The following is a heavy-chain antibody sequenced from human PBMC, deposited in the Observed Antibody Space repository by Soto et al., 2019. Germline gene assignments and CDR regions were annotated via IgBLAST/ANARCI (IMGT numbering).Heavy chain of an antibody. D-gene: IGHD2-2*01. CDR1: GFTFSSSE. V-gene: IGHV3-48*03. CDR3: ARRGSS. CDR2: IHPAGQPI. Sequence: EVQLVESGGGLVQPGGSRRLSGVASGFTFSSSEMYWVRQAPGKGLKWVPYIHPAGQPIFYADSVKGRFTISRHNAKNSLYLQMNSLRAGDTAVYYCARRGSSWGQGTMVTVSS. J-gene: IGHJ3*01.